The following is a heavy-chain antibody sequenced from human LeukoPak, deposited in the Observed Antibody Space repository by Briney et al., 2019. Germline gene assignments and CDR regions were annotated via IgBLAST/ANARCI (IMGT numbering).Heavy chain of an antibody. J-gene: IGHJ6*04. Sequence: GSSVKVSCKASGGTFSSYAISWVRQSPGQGPEWMGGIIPIFCTANYAQKFQGRVTITADESTSTAYMELSSLRSEDTAVYYCAREITMVRGKSDYYYYYGMDVWGKGTTVTVSS. V-gene: IGHV1-69*19. CDR2: IIPIFCTA. CDR3: AREITMVRGKSDYYYYYGMDV. D-gene: IGHD3-10*01. CDR1: GGTFSSYA.